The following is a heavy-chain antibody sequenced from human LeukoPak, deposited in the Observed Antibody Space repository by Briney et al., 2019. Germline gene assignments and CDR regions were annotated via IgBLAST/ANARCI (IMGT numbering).Heavy chain of an antibody. V-gene: IGHV3-74*01. CDR3: VSFYETY. J-gene: IGHJ4*02. CDR1: GNYW. CDR2: INSDGSWT. Sequence: GGSLRLSCAASGNYWMHWVRQVPGKGLVWVSHINSDGSWTSYADSVKGRFTISKDNAKNTVYLQMNSLRAEDTAVYYYVSFYETYWGRGTLVTVSS. D-gene: IGHD2/OR15-2a*01.